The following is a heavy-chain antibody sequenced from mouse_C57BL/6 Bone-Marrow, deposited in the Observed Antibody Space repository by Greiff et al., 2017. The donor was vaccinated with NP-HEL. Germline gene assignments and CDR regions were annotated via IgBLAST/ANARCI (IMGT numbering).Heavy chain of an antibody. D-gene: IGHD1-1*01. CDR3: ARALTTVVATDYAMDY. V-gene: IGHV2-2*01. CDR2: IWSGGST. Sequence: VQRVESGPGLVQPSQSLSITCTVSGFSLTSYGVHWVRQSPGKGLEWLGVIWSGGSTDYNAAFISRLSISKDNSKSQVFFKMNSLQADDTAIYYCARALTTVVATDYAMDYWGQGTSVTVSS. CDR1: GFSLTSYG. J-gene: IGHJ4*01.